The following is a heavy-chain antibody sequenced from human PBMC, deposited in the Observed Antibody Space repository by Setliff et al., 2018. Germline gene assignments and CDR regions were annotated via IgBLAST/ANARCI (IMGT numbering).Heavy chain of an antibody. CDR2: TIPNFGTT. CDR1: GGTFSSYG. CDR3: AREGVDTRSSTDYRYYMDL. J-gene: IGHJ6*03. D-gene: IGHD5-18*01. V-gene: IGHV1-69*05. Sequence: SVKVSCKASGGTFSSYGISWVRQAPGQGLEWLGGTIPNFGTTNYAQEFQGRVTIITDESTSTACMELSSLRFEDTAVYYCAREGVDTRSSTDYRYYMDLWGKGTTVTVSS.